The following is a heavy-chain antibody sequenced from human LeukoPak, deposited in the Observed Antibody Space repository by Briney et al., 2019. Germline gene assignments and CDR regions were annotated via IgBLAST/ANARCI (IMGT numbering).Heavy chain of an antibody. CDR2: ISRDGSYT. CDR3: AKYRLVWLPAPVFDY. J-gene: IGHJ4*02. D-gene: IGHD5-24*01. CDR1: GFTLSRYW. Sequence: GGSLRLSCAASGFTLSRYWMHWVRQAPGKGLVWVSHISRDGSYTNYADSVKGRFTISRDNANNTLYLQMNSLRAEDTAVYYCAKYRLVWLPAPVFDYWGQGTLVTVSS. V-gene: IGHV3-74*01.